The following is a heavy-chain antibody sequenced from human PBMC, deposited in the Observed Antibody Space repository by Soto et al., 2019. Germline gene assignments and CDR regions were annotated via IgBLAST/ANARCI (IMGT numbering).Heavy chain of an antibody. D-gene: IGHD6-6*01. CDR3: ARSSSSWIGLFDY. Sequence: QVQLVESGGGLVKPGGSLRLSCAASGFTFSDYYMNWIRQAPGKGLEWVSYINTGGITIYYADSVKGRFIISRDNAKKSLYLQMNSLKAEDTAVYYCARSSSSWIGLFDYWGQGTLVTVSS. J-gene: IGHJ4*02. CDR1: GFTFSDYY. CDR2: INTGGITI. V-gene: IGHV3-11*01.